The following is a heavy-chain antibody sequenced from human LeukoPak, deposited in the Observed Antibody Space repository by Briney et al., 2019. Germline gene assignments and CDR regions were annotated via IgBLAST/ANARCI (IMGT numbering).Heavy chain of an antibody. J-gene: IGHJ4*02. CDR1: GFTFDDYA. CDR3: AKVGDYYDSSGPSDY. D-gene: IGHD3-22*01. V-gene: IGHV3-9*01. Sequence: GRSLRLSCAASGFTFDDYAMHWVRQAPGKGLEWVSCISWNSGSIGYADSVKGRFTISRDNAKNSLYLQMNSLRAEDTALYYCAKVGDYYDSSGPSDYWGQGTLVTVSS. CDR2: ISWNSGSI.